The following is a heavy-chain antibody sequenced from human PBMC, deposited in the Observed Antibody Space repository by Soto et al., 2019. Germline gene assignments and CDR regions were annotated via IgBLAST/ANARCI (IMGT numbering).Heavy chain of an antibody. V-gene: IGHV4-30-4*01. CDR1: GGSISSGDYY. D-gene: IGHD1-26*01. CDR3: AREREIGSYYCYGMDV. Sequence: SETLSLTCTVSGGSISSGDYYWSWIRQPPGKGLEWIGYIYYSGSTYYNPSLKSRVTISVDTSKNQFSLKLSSVTAEDTAVYYCAREREIGSYYCYGMDVCGKGTTVTVA. CDR2: IYYSGST. J-gene: IGHJ6*04.